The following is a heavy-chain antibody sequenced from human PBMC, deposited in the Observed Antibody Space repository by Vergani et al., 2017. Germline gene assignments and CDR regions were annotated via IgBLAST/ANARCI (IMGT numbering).Heavy chain of an antibody. D-gene: IGHD6-19*01. Sequence: EVQLLESGGSLKQPGGSVRLPCAASGFTFDFYGFSWLRQAPGKGLEWVSGLNWNGDDTGHADSVRGRFTVSRDNAKKSLYLQMQSLRVEDTAMYFCVREFSSDWREFDSWGRGTLVTVSS. CDR2: LNWNGDDT. CDR3: VREFSSDWREFDS. CDR1: GFTFDFYG. V-gene: IGHV3-20*04. J-gene: IGHJ4*02.